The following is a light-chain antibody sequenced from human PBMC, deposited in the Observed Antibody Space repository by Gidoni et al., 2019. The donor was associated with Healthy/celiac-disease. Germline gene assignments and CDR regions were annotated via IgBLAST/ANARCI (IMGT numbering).Light chain of an antibody. J-gene: IGKJ4*01. CDR2: AAS. CDR3: QQYYSYPLT. V-gene: IGKV1-8*01. Sequence: AIRITQSPSSFSAATGDRVTITGRARPGISSDVAWYQQKPGKAPKLLIYAASTLQSGVPSRFSGSGSGTDFTLTISCLQSEDFATYYCQQYYSYPLTFGGGTKVEIK. CDR1: PGISSD.